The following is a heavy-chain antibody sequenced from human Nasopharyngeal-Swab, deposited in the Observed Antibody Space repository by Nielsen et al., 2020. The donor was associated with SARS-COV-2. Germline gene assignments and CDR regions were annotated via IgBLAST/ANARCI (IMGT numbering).Heavy chain of an antibody. CDR1: GFTFSSYG. CDR3: AKSIVVVPAAIGAGVPDV. CDR2: ISYDGSNK. D-gene: IGHD2-2*01. V-gene: IGHV3-30*18. Sequence: GGSLRLSCAASGFTFSSYGMHWVRQAPGKGLEWVAVISYDGSNKYYADSVKGRFTISRDNSKNTLYLQMNSLRAEDTAVYYCAKSIVVVPAAIGAGVPDVWGKGTTVAVSS. J-gene: IGHJ6*04.